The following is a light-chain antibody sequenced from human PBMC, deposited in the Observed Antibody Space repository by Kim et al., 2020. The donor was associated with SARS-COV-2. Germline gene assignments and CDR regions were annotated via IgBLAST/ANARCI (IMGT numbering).Light chain of an antibody. CDR3: QAWVSSIFYV. Sequence: SYELTQPPSVSVSPGQTASITCSGDKLGDKYACWYQQKPGQSPVLVIYQDSKRPSGIPERFSGSNSGNTATLTISGTQAMDEADYYCQAWVSSIFYVFGT. CDR1: KLGDKY. V-gene: IGLV3-1*01. J-gene: IGLJ1*01. CDR2: QDS.